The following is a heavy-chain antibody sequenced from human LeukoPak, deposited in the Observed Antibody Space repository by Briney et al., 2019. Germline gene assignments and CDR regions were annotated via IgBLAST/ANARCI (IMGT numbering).Heavy chain of an antibody. D-gene: IGHD2-21*02. CDR3: ARTRVTAIQYYFDY. CDR2: INHSGST. J-gene: IGHJ4*02. CDR1: GGSFSGYY. V-gene: IGHV4-34*01. Sequence: PSETLSLTCAVYGGSFSGYYWSWIRQPPGKGLEWIGEINHSGSTNYNPSLKSRVTISVDTSKNQFSLKLSSVTAADTAVYYCARTRVTAIQYYFDYWGQGTLVTVSS.